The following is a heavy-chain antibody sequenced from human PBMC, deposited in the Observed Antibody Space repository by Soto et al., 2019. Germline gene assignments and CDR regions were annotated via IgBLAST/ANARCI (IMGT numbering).Heavy chain of an antibody. Sequence: QPGGSLRLSCVGTGLNFDDFAMHWVRQAPGKGLEWVSGITWNSRVLAYADSVKGRFTISRDNARNSLYLQMDSLRDEDTALYYCTSTYGSGSYRFDYYYYGMDVWGQGTTVTVSS. CDR3: TSTYGSGSYRFDYYYYGMDV. J-gene: IGHJ6*02. CDR1: GLNFDDFA. D-gene: IGHD3-10*01. V-gene: IGHV3-9*01. CDR2: ITWNSRVL.